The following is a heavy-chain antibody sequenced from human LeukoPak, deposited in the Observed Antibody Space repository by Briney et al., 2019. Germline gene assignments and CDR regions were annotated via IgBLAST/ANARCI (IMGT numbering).Heavy chain of an antibody. Sequence: GESLKISCKGSGYSFTSYWIGWVRQMPGKGLEWMGIIYPGDSDTRYSPSFQGQVTISADKSISTAYLQWSSLKASDTAVYYCARHLSYCSSTSCTPGGHWGQGTLVTVSS. CDR1: GYSFTSYW. CDR3: ARHLSYCSSTSCTPGGH. CDR2: IYPGDSDT. V-gene: IGHV5-51*01. D-gene: IGHD2-2*01. J-gene: IGHJ4*02.